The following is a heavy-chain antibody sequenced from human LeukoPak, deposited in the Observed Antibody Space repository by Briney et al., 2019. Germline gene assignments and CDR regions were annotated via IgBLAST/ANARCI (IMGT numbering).Heavy chain of an antibody. Sequence: ASVKVSCKASGYTFTGYYMHWVRQAPGQGLEWMGWINPNSGGTNYEQKFQGRVTMTRDTSISTAYMELSRLRSDDTAVYYCARARPAAISFYTYWGQGTLVTVSS. CDR2: INPNSGGT. J-gene: IGHJ4*02. V-gene: IGHV1-2*02. D-gene: IGHD2-2*01. CDR1: GYTFTGYY. CDR3: ARARPAAISFYTY.